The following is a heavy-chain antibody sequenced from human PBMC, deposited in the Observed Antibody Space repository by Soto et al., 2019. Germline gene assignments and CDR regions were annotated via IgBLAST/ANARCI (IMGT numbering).Heavy chain of an antibody. V-gene: IGHV3-33*01. Sequence: GESLKISCAASGFTFSSYGMHWVRQAPGKGLEWVAVIWYDGSNKYYADSVKGRFTISRDNSKNTLYLQMNSLRAEDTAVYYCARDPSSDSGGLFDYWGQGTLVTVSS. J-gene: IGHJ4*02. CDR2: IWYDGSNK. CDR1: GFTFSSYG. D-gene: IGHD3-22*01. CDR3: ARDPSSDSGGLFDY.